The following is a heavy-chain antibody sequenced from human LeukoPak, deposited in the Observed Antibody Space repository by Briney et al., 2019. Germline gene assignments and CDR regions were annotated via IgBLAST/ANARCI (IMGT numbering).Heavy chain of an antibody. CDR3: ASTSWFYFEY. CDR2: INPNSGGT. CDR1: GGTFSSYA. J-gene: IGHJ4*02. V-gene: IGHV1-2*02. Sequence: ASVKVSCKASGGTFSSYAISWVRQAPGQGLEWMGWINPNSGGTNYAQKFQGRVTMTRDTSISTAYMELSRLKSDDTAVYYCASTSWFYFEYWGQGTLVTVSS. D-gene: IGHD2-2*01.